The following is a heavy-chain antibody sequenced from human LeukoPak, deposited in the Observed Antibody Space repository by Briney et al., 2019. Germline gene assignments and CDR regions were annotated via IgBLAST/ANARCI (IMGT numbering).Heavy chain of an antibody. Sequence: SETLSLTCTVSAYSISSGYYWGWIRQPPGKGLEWIGSIYHSGSTYYNPSLESRVTISVDTSKNQFSLKLSSVTAADTAVYYCARAILEHQHPYYFDYWGQGTLVTVSS. J-gene: IGHJ4*02. CDR1: AYSISSGYY. CDR3: ARAILEHQHPYYFDY. V-gene: IGHV4-38-2*02. D-gene: IGHD3-3*01. CDR2: IYHSGST.